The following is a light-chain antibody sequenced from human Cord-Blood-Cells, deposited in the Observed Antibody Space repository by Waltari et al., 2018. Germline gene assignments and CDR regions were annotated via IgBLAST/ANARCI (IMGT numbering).Light chain of an antibody. CDR1: SSDVGGYNY. V-gene: IGLV2-14*01. J-gene: IGLJ2*01. CDR2: EVS. CDR3: SSYTSSSIYVV. Sequence: QSALTQPASVSGSPGQSITISCTGTSSDVGGYNYVSWYQQHPGKAPKLMIYEVSNRPAGVSKRFSGSKSGNTASLTISGLQAEDEADYYCSSYTSSSIYVVFGGGTKLTVL.